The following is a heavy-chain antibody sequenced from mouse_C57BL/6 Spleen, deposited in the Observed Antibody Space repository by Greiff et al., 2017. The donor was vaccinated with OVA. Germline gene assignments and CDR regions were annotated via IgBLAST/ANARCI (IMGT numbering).Heavy chain of an antibody. CDR1: GYTFTSYW. V-gene: IGHV1-82*01. D-gene: IGHD1-1*01. J-gene: IGHJ4*01. CDR3: ARFTTVPYYYAMDY. CDR2: IYPGDGDT. Sequence: QVQLQQPGAELVKPGASVKLSCKASGYTFTSYWMHWVKQRPGKGLEWIGRIYPGDGDTNYNGKFKGKATLTADKSSSTAYMQLSSLTSEDSAVYFCARFTTVPYYYAMDYWGQGTSVTVSS.